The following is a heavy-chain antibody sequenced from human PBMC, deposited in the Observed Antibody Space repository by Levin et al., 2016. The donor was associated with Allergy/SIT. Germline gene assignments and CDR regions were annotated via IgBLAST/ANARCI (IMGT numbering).Heavy chain of an antibody. Sequence: WIRQPPGKGLEWVGFIRSKAYGGTTEYAASVKGRFTISRDDSKSIAYLQMNSLKTEDTAVYYCTRDLTVTLDYWGQGTLVTVSS. CDR3: TRDLTVTLDY. CDR2: IRSKAYGGTT. D-gene: IGHD4-11*01. J-gene: IGHJ4*02. V-gene: IGHV3-49*02.